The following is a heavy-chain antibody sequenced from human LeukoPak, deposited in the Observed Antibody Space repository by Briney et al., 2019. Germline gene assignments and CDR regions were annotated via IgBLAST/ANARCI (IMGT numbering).Heavy chain of an antibody. D-gene: IGHD3-16*01. CDR2: IIPIFGTA. J-gene: IGHJ6*04. Sequence: SVKVSRKASGGTLSSYAISWVRQAPGQGLEWMGGIIPIFGTANYAQKFQGRVTITADKSTSTAYMELSSLRSEDTAVYYCARGNTTRGGDYGMDVWGKGTTVTVSS. CDR1: GGTLSSYA. CDR3: ARGNTTRGGDYGMDV. V-gene: IGHV1-69*06.